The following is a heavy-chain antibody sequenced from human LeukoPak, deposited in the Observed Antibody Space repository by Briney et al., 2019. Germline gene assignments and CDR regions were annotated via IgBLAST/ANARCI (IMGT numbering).Heavy chain of an antibody. CDR1: GGSISSYD. D-gene: IGHD6-13*01. CDR3: ARLSSTWYQDWYFDL. V-gene: IGHV4-4*07. CDR2: IYTSGST. Sequence: SETLSLTCTASGGSISSYDWSWIRQPAGKGLEWIGRIYTSGSTNYNPSLKSRVTMSVDTSKNQFSLKLNSVTAADTAVYYCARLSSTWYQDWYFDLWGRGTLVTVSS. J-gene: IGHJ2*01.